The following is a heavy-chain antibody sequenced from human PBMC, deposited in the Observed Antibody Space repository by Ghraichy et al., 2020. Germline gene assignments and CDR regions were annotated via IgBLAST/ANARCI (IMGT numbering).Heavy chain of an antibody. CDR2: IYYSGST. Sequence: SETLSLTCTVSGGSISSGGYYWIWIRQHPGKGLEWFVYIYYSGSTYYNPSLKSRVTISVDTSKNQFSLKLSSVTAADTAVYYCAIGLELERRGWFDPWGQGTLVTVYS. CDR3: AIGLELERRGWFDP. V-gene: IGHV4-31*03. J-gene: IGHJ5*02. CDR1: GGSISSGGYY. D-gene: IGHD1-1*01.